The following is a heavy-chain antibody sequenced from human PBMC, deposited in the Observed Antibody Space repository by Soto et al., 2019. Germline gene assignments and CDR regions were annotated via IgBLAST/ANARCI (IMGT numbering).Heavy chain of an antibody. J-gene: IGHJ6*02. CDR2: ISGSGVST. CDR3: AKDRGYFDWTYGMDV. CDR1: GFTFSSYA. Sequence: GGSLRLSCAASGFTFSSYAMSWVRQAPGKGLEWVSAISGSGVSTYYADSVKGRFTISRDNSKNTLYLQMNGLRAEVTAVYYCAKDRGYFDWTYGMDVWGQGTTVTVSS. D-gene: IGHD3-9*01. V-gene: IGHV3-23*01.